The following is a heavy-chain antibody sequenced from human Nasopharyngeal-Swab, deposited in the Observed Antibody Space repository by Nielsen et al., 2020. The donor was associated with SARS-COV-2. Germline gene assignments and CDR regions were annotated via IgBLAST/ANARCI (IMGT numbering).Heavy chain of an antibody. J-gene: IGHJ4*02. CDR1: GFTFSSYS. CDR3: VREFEATGATYLDY. D-gene: IGHD1-26*01. V-gene: IGHV3-21*01. Sequence: GESLKISCAASGFTFSSYSMNWVRQAPGKGLEWVSSISSSSSYIYYADSVKGRFTISRDNAKNSLYLQMNSLRAEDTAVYCCVREFEATGATYLDYWGLGTLVTVSS. CDR2: ISSSSSYI.